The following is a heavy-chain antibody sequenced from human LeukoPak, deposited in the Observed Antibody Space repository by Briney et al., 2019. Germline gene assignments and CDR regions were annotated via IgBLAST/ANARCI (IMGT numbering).Heavy chain of an antibody. CDR1: GYTFTASY. CDR3: ARVDDILTGHLDY. Sequence: ASVKVSCKASGYTFTASYLHWVRQAPGQGLEYLGWINVNSGDTNHAQKFQGRVTMTRDTSISTAYMELTRLRSDDTAVYYCARVDDILTGHLDYWGQGTLVTVSS. CDR2: INVNSGDT. V-gene: IGHV1-2*02. J-gene: IGHJ4*02. D-gene: IGHD3-9*01.